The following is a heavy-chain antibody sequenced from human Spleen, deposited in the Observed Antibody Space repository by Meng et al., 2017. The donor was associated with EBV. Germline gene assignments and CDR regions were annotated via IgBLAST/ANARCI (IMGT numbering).Heavy chain of an antibody. Sequence: VELVYSGSELKKPGALVKVSCKASGYTFTSYAMNWVRQAPGQGLEWMGWINTNTGNPTYAQGFTGRFVFSLDTSVSTAYLQISSLKAEDTAVYYCARENYDILTGYSTNWFDPWGQGTLVTVSS. J-gene: IGHJ5*02. V-gene: IGHV7-4-1*02. CDR2: INTNTGNP. D-gene: IGHD3-9*01. CDR3: ARENYDILTGYSTNWFDP. CDR1: GYTFTSYA.